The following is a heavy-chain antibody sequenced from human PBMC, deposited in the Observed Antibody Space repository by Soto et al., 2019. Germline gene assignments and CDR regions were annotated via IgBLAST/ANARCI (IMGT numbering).Heavy chain of an antibody. D-gene: IGHD2-15*01. Sequence: QGQLVQSGAEVKRPGDSVKISCQSSGYTFTTYYIHWVRQAPGQGLEWMGIINPGGATLTYAQKFKGRDTLIRDTSTSTVYMELGSLTSDDTAVYYCASQTSGGGGRCSILIVCYGMDVWGQGTPVTVSS. CDR1: GYTFTTYY. J-gene: IGHJ6*02. CDR3: ASQTSGGGGRCSILIVCYGMDV. V-gene: IGHV1-46*01. CDR2: INPGGATL.